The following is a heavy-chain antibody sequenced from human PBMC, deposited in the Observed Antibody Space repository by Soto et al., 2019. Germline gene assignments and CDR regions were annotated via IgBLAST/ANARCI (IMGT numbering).Heavy chain of an antibody. CDR1: GFTFNNYG. J-gene: IGHJ4*02. CDR2: TTVSGGET. D-gene: IGHD1-26*01. CDR3: GKGGRGDVGDH. Sequence: EVQLLESGGGLVQPGGSLRLSCVASGFTFNNYGMTWVRQAPGKGLEWVSGTTVSGGETYYADSVKGRFTISRDNAKSTLLLQMNSLRAEYSAVYYCGKGGRGDVGDHWGQGTLVTVSS. V-gene: IGHV3-23*01.